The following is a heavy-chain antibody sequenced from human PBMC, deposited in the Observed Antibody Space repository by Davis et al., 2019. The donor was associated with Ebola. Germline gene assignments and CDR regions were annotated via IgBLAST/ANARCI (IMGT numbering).Heavy chain of an antibody. D-gene: IGHD2-8*01. CDR3: ARVGDFQGVY. J-gene: IGHJ4*02. Sequence: PSETLSLTCTVSGGSISSYYWSWIRQPPGKGLEWIGYIYYSGSTNYNPSLKSRVTISVDTSKNQFSLKLSSVTAADTAVYYCARVGDFQGVYWGQGILVSVSS. CDR2: IYYSGST. CDR1: GGSISSYY. V-gene: IGHV4-59*01.